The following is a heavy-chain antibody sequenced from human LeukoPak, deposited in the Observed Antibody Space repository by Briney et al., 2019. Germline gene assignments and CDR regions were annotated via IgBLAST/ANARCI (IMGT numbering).Heavy chain of an antibody. V-gene: IGHV3-30*02. D-gene: IGHD6-13*01. CDR3: AKVQTPGTHFFDY. CDR1: GFTFSSDG. Sequence: GGSLRLSCEASGFTFSSDGMHWGRQAPGKGLEWVAFIRYDGSNKYYADSVKGRFTISRDNSKNTLYLQMNSLRAEDTAVYYCAKVQTPGTHFFDYWGQGTLVTVSS. CDR2: IRYDGSNK. J-gene: IGHJ4*02.